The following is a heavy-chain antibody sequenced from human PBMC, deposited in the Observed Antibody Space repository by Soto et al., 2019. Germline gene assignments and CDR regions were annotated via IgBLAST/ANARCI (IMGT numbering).Heavy chain of an antibody. Sequence: QVQLQESGPGLVKPSQTLSLTCTVSGGSISSGDYYWSWIRQPPGKGLEWIGYIYYSGSTYYNPSLKGRVTISVDTSKNQFSLKLSSVTAADTAVYYCARGKGGVDDAFDIWGQGTMVTVSS. CDR3: ARGKGGVDDAFDI. V-gene: IGHV4-30-4*01. CDR2: IYYSGST. J-gene: IGHJ3*02. D-gene: IGHD1-26*01. CDR1: GGSISSGDYY.